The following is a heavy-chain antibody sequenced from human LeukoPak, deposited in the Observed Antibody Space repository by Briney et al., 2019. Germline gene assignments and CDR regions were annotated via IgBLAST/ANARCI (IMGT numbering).Heavy chain of an antibody. CDR3: ARGGGAISRFDT. J-gene: IGHJ5*02. D-gene: IGHD3-16*01. CDR1: GRPINSGSDH. Sequence: TLSLTCTLSGRPINSGSDHWSWIRHPAGEGLECLGRIYYSGSAKYNPSLRSRVTISVDMSKNQFSLKLSSVTAADTAVYYCARGGGAISRFDTWGQGTLVTVSS. V-gene: IGHV4-61*02. CDR2: IYYSGSA.